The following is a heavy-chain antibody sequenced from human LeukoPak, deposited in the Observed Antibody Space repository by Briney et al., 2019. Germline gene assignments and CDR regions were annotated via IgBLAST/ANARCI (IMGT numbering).Heavy chain of an antibody. V-gene: IGHV3-21*03. J-gene: IGHJ4*02. CDR2: ISSSSSYI. Sequence: PGGSLRLSCAASGFTFSSYSMNWVRQAPGKGLEWVSSISSSSSYIYYADSVKGRFTISRDNAKNSLYLQMNSLKTEDTAVYYCTTDWGSYTFDYWGQGTLVTVSS. CDR3: TTDWGSYTFDY. D-gene: IGHD1-26*01. CDR1: GFTFSSYS.